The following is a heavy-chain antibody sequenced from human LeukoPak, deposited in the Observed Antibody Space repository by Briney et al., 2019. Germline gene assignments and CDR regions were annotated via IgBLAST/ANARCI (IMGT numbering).Heavy chain of an antibody. J-gene: IGHJ4*02. V-gene: IGHV4-39*01. CDR3: ARHGYIQFWLY. D-gene: IGHD5-18*01. Sequence: SETLSLTCTVSGASISRDTYFWGWIRQSPEKGLEWIGSIDSSGTTHYNSSLKSRVIISVDASKNQVSLNLTSVTSADTAVYYCARHGYIQFWLYWGQGTQVIVSS. CDR1: GASISRDTYF. CDR2: IDSSGTT.